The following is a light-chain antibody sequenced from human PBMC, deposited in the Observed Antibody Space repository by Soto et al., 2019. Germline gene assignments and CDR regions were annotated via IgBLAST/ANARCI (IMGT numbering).Light chain of an antibody. CDR2: GAS. CDR1: QSVSSY. V-gene: IGKV3-20*01. Sequence: IVLTQSPATLSLSPVERATLSCIASQSVSSYLAWYQQKPGQAPRLLIYGASSRATGIPDRFSGSGSGTDFTLTISRLETEDFAVYYCQQYGSSHSITFGHGTRLEIK. J-gene: IGKJ5*01. CDR3: QQYGSSHSIT.